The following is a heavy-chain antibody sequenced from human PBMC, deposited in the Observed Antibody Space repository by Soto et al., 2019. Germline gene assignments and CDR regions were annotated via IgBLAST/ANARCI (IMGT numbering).Heavy chain of an antibody. V-gene: IGHV4-39*01. Sequence: PSETLSLTCTVPGGSISSSSYYWGWIRQPPGKGLEWIGSIYYSGSTYYNPSLKSRVTISVDTSKNQFSLKLSSVTAADTAVYYCASQGNFRNAFDIWGQGTMVTVSS. CDR3: ASQGNFRNAFDI. CDR1: GGSISSSSYY. CDR2: IYYSGST. J-gene: IGHJ3*02. D-gene: IGHD1-7*01.